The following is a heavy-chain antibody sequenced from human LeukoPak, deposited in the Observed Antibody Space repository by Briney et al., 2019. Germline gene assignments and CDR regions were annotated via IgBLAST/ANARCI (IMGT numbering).Heavy chain of an antibody. V-gene: IGHV3-21*06. CDR2: ISSSDYFI. J-gene: IGHJ4*02. Sequence: GGSLRLSCTASGFTFSGYTMNWVRQAPGKGLEWVSSISSSDYFINYAESVEGRFTISRNNADNLLYLQMNSLRAEDTAMYYCAFGAGGTFWGQGTLVTVSS. D-gene: IGHD3-3*01. CDR1: GFTFSGYT. CDR3: AFGAGGTF.